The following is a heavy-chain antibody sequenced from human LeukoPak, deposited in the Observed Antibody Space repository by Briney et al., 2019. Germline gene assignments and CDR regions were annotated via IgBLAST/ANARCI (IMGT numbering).Heavy chain of an antibody. CDR1: GGSISSGDYY. D-gene: IGHD3-22*01. CDR3: ARTYPNYYDSSGYSNWFDP. V-gene: IGHV4-30-4*01. Sequence: PSQTLSLTCTVSGGSISSGDYYWSWIRQPPGKGLEWIGYIYYSGSTYYNPSLKSRVTISVDTSKNQFSLKLSSVTAADTAVYYCARTYPNYYDSSGYSNWFDPWGQGTLVTVSS. CDR2: IYYSGST. J-gene: IGHJ5*02.